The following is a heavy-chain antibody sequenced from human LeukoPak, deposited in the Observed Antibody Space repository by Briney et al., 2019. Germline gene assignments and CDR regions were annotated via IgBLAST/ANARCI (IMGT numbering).Heavy chain of an antibody. CDR2: IISGGST. Sequence: GGSLRLSCAASGFTFSSYAMSWVRQAPGKGLEWVSGIISGGSTYYADSVKGRFTVSRDNSKNTLSLEMNSLRAEDTAVYYCARDDPNYGGNSWAYFDYWGQGTLVTVSS. CDR3: ARDDPNYGGNSWAYFDY. CDR1: GFTFSSYA. V-gene: IGHV3-23*01. J-gene: IGHJ4*02. D-gene: IGHD4-23*01.